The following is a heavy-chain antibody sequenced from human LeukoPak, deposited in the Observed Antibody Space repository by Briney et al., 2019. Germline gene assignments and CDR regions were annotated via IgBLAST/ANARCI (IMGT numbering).Heavy chain of an antibody. J-gene: IGHJ6*03. CDR2: ISAYNGNT. D-gene: IGHD2-2*01. V-gene: IGHV1-18*01. Sequence: ASVKVSCKASGYTFTSYGISWVRQAPGQGLEWMGWISAYNGNTNYAQKLQGRVTMTTDTSTSTAYMELSSLRSEDTAVYYCARALRPAANRYYYYYYMDVWGKGTTVTVSS. CDR1: GYTFTSYG. CDR3: ARALRPAANRYYYYYYMDV.